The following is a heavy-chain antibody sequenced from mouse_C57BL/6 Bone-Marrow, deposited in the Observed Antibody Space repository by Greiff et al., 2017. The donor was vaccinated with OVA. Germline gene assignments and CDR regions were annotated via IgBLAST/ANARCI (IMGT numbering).Heavy chain of an antibody. CDR1: GYAFTNYL. CDR2: INPGSGGT. J-gene: IGHJ1*03. Sequence: VQLQQSGAELVRPGTSVKVSCKASGYAFTNYLIEWVKQRPGQGLEWIGVINPGSGGTNYNEKFKGKATLTADKSSSTAYMPLSSLTSEDSAVYFCARPPYYYGNSHWYFDVWGTGTTVTVSS. CDR3: ARPPYYYGNSHWYFDV. D-gene: IGHD1-1*01. V-gene: IGHV1-54*01.